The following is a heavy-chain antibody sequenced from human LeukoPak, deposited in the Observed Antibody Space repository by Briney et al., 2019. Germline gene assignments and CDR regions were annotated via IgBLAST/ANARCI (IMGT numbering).Heavy chain of an antibody. CDR1: GFSFGAYS. CDR3: ARAFYYDILTNYQTHTYYFDY. V-gene: IGHV3-21*01. Sequence: GGSLRLSCAASGFSFGAYSMNWVRQAPGKGLEWVSSISSRSSNIYYADSMKGRFTVSRDKAKHSLYLQMNRLRLEDRAVYYFARAFYYDILTNYQTHTYYFDYWGQGTLLTVSS. D-gene: IGHD3-9*01. CDR2: ISSRSSNI. J-gene: IGHJ4*02.